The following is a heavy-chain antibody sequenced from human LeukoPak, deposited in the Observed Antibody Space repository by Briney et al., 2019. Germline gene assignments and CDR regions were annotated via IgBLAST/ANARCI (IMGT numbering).Heavy chain of an antibody. CDR2: ISSSSSTI. Sequence: GGSLRLSCAASGFTYSSYSMNWVRQAPGKGLEWVSYISSSSSTIYYADSVKGRFTISRDNAKNSLYLQMNSLRAEDTAVYYCARRAVADAFDIWGQGTMVTVSS. V-gene: IGHV3-48*04. CDR1: GFTYSSYS. D-gene: IGHD6-13*01. J-gene: IGHJ3*02. CDR3: ARRAVADAFDI.